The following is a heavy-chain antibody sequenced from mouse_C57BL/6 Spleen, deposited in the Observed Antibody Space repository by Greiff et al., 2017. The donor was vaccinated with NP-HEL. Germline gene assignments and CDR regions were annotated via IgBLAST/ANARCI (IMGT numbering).Heavy chain of an antibody. V-gene: IGHV1-69*01. CDR1: GYTFTSYW. Sequence: VQLQQSGAELVMPGASVKLSCKASGYTFTSYWMHWVKQRPGQGLEWIGEIDPSDSYTNYNQKFKGKSTLTVDKSSSTAYMQLSSLTSEDSAVYYCARRGYYGSSSYWYFDVWGTGTTVTVSS. CDR2: IDPSDSYT. J-gene: IGHJ1*03. D-gene: IGHD1-1*01. CDR3: ARRGYYGSSSYWYFDV.